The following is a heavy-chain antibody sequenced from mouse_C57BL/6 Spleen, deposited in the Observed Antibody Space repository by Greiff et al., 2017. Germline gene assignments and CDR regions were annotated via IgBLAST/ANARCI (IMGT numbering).Heavy chain of an antibody. CDR1: GFTFSSYA. V-gene: IGHV5-4*01. J-gene: IGHJ2*01. CDR3: ARDGELLYYFDY. Sequence: EVKLMESGGGLVKPGGSLKLSCAASGFTFSSYAMSWVRQTPEKRLEWVATISDGGSYTYYPDNVKGQFTISRDNTKNNLYLQMSHLKSEDTAMYYCARDGELLYYFDYWGQGTTLTVSS. D-gene: IGHD1-1*02. CDR2: ISDGGSYT.